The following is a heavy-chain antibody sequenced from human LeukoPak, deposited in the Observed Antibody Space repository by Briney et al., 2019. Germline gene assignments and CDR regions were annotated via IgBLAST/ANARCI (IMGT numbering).Heavy chain of an antibody. CDR1: GGSISSSSYY. V-gene: IGHV4-61*05. D-gene: IGHD2-2*01. CDR3: ARQAAANSIDY. J-gene: IGHJ4*02. CDR2: INYSGST. Sequence: SETLSLTCTVSGGSISSSSYYWGWIRQPPGKGLEWIGYINYSGSTTYNPSLKSRVTISVDTSKNQFSLKLTSATAADTAVYYCARQAAANSIDYWGQGTVVTVSS.